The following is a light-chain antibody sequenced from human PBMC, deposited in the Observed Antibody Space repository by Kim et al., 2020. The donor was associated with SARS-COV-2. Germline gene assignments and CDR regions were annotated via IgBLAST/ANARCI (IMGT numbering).Light chain of an antibody. V-gene: IGLV3-19*01. J-gene: IGLJ1*01. Sequence: SSELTQDPAVSVALGQTVRITCQGDSLRSYYASWYQQKPGQAPVLVIYGKNNRPSGIPDRFSGSSSGNTASLTITGAQAEDEADYFCNSRDSSGHPTYVF. CDR2: GKN. CDR1: SLRSYY. CDR3: NSRDSSGHPTYV.